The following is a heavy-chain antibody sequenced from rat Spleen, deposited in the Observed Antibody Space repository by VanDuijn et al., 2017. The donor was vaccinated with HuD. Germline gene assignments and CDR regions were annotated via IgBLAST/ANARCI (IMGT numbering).Heavy chain of an antibody. D-gene: IGHD1-4*01. V-gene: IGHV5-29*01. J-gene: IGHJ2*01. Sequence: EVQLVESDGGLVQPGRSLKLSCAASGFTFSDYYMAWVRQAPTKGLEWVATMSYDGSSTYYRDSVKGRFTISRDNAKSTLYLQMDSLRSEDTATYYCARAGYNYFDYWGQGVMVTVSS. CDR2: MSYDGSST. CDR3: ARAGYNYFDY. CDR1: GFTFSDYY.